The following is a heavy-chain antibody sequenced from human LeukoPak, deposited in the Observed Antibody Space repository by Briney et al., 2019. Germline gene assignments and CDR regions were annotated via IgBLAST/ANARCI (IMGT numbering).Heavy chain of an antibody. CDR3: ARQIEAGGDF. CDR1: GWSLSRGYF. V-gene: IGHV4-38-2*02. J-gene: IGHJ4*02. D-gene: IGHD2-8*02. CDR2: MYHSGTT. Sequence: SETLPLTCTVSGWSLSRGYFWGWIRHSPGKGLEWIGSMYHSGTTYYNPSLKSLVTISVDTSKNQFSLRLSSVTAADTAVYYCARQIEAGGDFWGQGTLVTVSS.